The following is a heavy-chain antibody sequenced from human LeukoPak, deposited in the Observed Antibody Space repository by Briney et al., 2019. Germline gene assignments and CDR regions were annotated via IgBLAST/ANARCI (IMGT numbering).Heavy chain of an antibody. V-gene: IGHV5-51*01. CDR3: ARQGVGAYTVTGIDY. D-gene: IGHD4-17*01. CDR2: IYPGDSDT. J-gene: IGHJ4*02. CDR1: GYSFTSYW. Sequence: GESLKISCKGSGYSFTSYWIGWVRQMPGKGLEWMGIIYPGDSDTRYSTSFQGQVTISADKSISTAYLQWSSLKASDTAMYYCARQGVGAYTVTGIDYWGQGTLVTVSS.